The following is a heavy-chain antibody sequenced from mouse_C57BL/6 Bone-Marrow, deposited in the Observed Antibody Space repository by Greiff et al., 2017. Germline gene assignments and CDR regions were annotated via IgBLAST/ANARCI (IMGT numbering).Heavy chain of an antibody. V-gene: IGHV14-2*01. CDR2: IDPEDGET. D-gene: IGHD3-2*02. CDR1: GFNIKDYY. J-gene: IGHJ4*01. Sequence: EVKLLESGAELVKPGASVTLSCTASGFNIKDYYMHWVKQRTEQGLVWFGRIDPEDGETKYAPKFQGQATITADTSSNTAYLQLSSLTSEDTAVYYCARTAQATLYAMDDWGQGTSVTVSS. CDR3: ARTAQATLYAMDD.